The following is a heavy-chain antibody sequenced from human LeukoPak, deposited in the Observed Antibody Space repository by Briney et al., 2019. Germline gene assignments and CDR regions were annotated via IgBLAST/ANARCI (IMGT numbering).Heavy chain of an antibody. V-gene: IGHV3-23*01. CDR3: AKDLTGTTLSDFDY. CDR2: ISGSGGST. J-gene: IGHJ4*02. D-gene: IGHD1-20*01. Sequence: PGGSLRLSCAASGFTFSSYAMSWVRQAPGKGLEWASAISGSGGSTYYADSVKGRFTISRDNSKNTLYLQMNSLRAEDTAVYYCAKDLTGTTLSDFDYWGQGTLVTVSS. CDR1: GFTFSSYA.